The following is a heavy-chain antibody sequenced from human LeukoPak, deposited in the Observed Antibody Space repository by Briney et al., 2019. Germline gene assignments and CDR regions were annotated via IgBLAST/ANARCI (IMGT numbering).Heavy chain of an antibody. J-gene: IGHJ6*02. V-gene: IGHV3-74*01. Sequence: GGSLRLSCAASGFTFSSYGMHWVRQAPGKGLAWVSGADGDGGTTTYADSVKGRFTISRDNAKNTLYLQMNSLKAEDTAVYYCTRDWRNGGMDVWGQGTTVTVSS. CDR3: TRDWRNGGMDV. CDR2: ADGDGGTT. CDR1: GFTFSSYG. D-gene: IGHD3-3*01.